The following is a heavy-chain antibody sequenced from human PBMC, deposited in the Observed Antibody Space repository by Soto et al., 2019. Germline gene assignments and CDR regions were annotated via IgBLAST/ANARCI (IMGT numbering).Heavy chain of an antibody. CDR1: GGSISSYY. V-gene: IGHV4-39*01. CDR3: ARRWGYSFDY. J-gene: IGHJ4*02. D-gene: IGHD7-27*01. Sequence: PSETLSLTCTVSGGSISSYYWGWIRRPPGKGLEWIGSIYYSGSTYYNPSLKSRVTISVDTSKNQFSLKLSSVTAADTAVYYCARRWGYSFDYWGQGTLVTVLL. CDR2: IYYSGST.